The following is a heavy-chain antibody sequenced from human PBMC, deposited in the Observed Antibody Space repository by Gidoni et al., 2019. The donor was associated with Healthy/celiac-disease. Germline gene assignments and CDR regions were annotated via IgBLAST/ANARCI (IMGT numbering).Heavy chain of an antibody. Sequence: QVPLVESGGGVVQPGRSLRLSCAASGFTFSSYGMHWVRQAPGKGLEWVAVIWYDGSNKYYADSVKGRFTISRDNSKNTLYLQMNSLRAEDTAVYYCAREAGGDYVEGYFDLWGRGTLVTVSS. CDR2: IWYDGSNK. CDR3: AREAGGDYVEGYFDL. CDR1: GFTFSSYG. D-gene: IGHD4-17*01. J-gene: IGHJ2*01. V-gene: IGHV3-33*01.